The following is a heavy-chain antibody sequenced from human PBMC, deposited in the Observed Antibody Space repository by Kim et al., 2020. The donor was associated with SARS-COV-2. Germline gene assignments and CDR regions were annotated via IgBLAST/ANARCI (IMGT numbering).Heavy chain of an antibody. Sequence: GGSLRLSCAASGFTFGDHYMDWVRQAPGKGLAWVGRVRNKPKSYTTEYAASVKGRFTISRDDSKNSLYLQMTSLETEDMAVYFCARGATSLYNYYYGLDVWGQGTTVIVSS. V-gene: IGHV3-72*01. CDR2: VRNKPKSYTT. J-gene: IGHJ6*02. D-gene: IGHD5-12*01. CDR3: ARGATSLYNYYYGLDV. CDR1: GFTFGDHY.